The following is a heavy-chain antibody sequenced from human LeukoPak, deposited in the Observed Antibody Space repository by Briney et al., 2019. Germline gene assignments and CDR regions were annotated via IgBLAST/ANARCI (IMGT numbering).Heavy chain of an antibody. CDR1: GYSLSSGYY. Sequence: SETLSLTCAVSGYSLSSGYYWGWIRQPPGEGLEWVGNNYDSGTRYFKSALKERVTLSVDTSRTQFSLKLSSVIAADTAVYYCARRNSGYDFLDYWGQGTLVTVSS. D-gene: IGHD5-12*01. CDR2: NYDSGTR. J-gene: IGHJ4*02. V-gene: IGHV4-38-2*01. CDR3: ARRNSGYDFLDY.